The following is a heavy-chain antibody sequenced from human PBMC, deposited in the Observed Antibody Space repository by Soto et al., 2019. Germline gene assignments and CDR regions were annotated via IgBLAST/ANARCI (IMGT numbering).Heavy chain of an antibody. CDR3: VRGTFDY. CDR1: GASISNFY. V-gene: IGHV4-4*07. Sequence: SKTLSLTYTVSGASISNFYWSWIRQPAGKGLEWIGSIYTSGNTNYNPSLKSRVTMSVDTSKNQFYLKLKSVTDPDPAVYYCVRGTFDYWGQGILVTVSS. CDR2: IYTSGNT. J-gene: IGHJ4*02.